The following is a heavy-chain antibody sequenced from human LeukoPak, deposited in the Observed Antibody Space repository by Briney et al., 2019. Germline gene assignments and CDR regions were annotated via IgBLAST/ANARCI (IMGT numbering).Heavy chain of an antibody. CDR3: ARLRWNSSSIEFDY. J-gene: IGHJ4*02. CDR1: GGSFSGYY. V-gene: IGHV4-34*01. CDR2: INHSGST. D-gene: IGHD6-6*01. Sequence: SETLSLTCAVYGGSFSGYYWSWIRQPPGKGLEWIGEINHSGSTNYNPSLKSRVTISVDTSKNQFSLKLSSVTAADTAVYYCARLRWNSSSIEFDYWGQGTLVTVSS.